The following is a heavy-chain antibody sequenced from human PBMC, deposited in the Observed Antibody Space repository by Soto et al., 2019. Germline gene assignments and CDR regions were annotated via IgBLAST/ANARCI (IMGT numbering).Heavy chain of an antibody. CDR2: IYPGDSDT. D-gene: IGHD6-13*01. Sequence: PGESLKVSCKGSGYSFTSYWIGWVRQMPGKGLEWMGIIYPGDSDTRYSPSFQGQVTISADKSISTAYLQWSSLKASDTAKYYCERRAGAAAGTVPDFYYYYGMDVWGQGSRVTV. CDR1: GYSFTSYW. J-gene: IGHJ6*02. V-gene: IGHV5-51*01. CDR3: ERRAGAAAGTVPDFYYYYGMDV.